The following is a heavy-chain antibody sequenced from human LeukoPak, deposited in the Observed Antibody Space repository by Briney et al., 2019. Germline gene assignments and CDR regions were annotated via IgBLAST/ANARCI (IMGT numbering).Heavy chain of an antibody. J-gene: IGHJ4*02. Sequence: PGESLRLSCAASGFTFAIYAMHWVRQAPGKGLEWVAVISYDGNNKYYADSVKGRFTISRDNSKNTLYLQMNSLRAEDTAVYYCARDLVGGWDDSSGYYYGYSDYWGQGTLVTVSS. CDR3: ARDLVGGWDDSSGYYYGYSDY. CDR2: ISYDGNNK. D-gene: IGHD3-22*01. V-gene: IGHV3-30-3*01. CDR1: GFTFAIYA.